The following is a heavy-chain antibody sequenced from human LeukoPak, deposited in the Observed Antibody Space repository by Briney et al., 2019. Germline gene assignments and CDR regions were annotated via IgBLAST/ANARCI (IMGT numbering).Heavy chain of an antibody. J-gene: IGHJ5*02. D-gene: IGHD2-2*01. CDR1: GGPISSYY. V-gene: IGHV4-59*01. Sequence: SETLSLTCTASGGPISSYYWSWLRQPTGKGLEWLGYIYYSGSTNYNPSLKSRVTISVHTSKNQFSLKLSSVTAADTAVYYCARGTIVVVPAASFRFDPWGQGTLVTVSS. CDR3: ARGTIVVVPAASFRFDP. CDR2: IYYSGST.